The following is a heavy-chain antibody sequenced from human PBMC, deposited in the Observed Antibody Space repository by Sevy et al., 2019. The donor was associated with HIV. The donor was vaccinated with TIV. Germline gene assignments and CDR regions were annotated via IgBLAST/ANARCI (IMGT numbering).Heavy chain of an antibody. Sequence: GGSLRLSCAASGFTFSDHYVDWVRQAPGKGLEWVGRIRNRPNSYTTEYAASVKGRFTISRDDSRNSVYLQMNSLTTQDSAVYYCVRGPNCGVGGCQQISPYCLDVWGKGATVPLSS. V-gene: IGHV3-72*01. J-gene: IGHJ6*03. CDR2: IRNRPNSYTT. CDR3: VRGPNCGVGGCQQISPYCLDV. CDR1: GFTFSDHY. D-gene: IGHD2-21*01.